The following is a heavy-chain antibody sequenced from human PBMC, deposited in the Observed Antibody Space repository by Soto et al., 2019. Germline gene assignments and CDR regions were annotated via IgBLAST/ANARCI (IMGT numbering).Heavy chain of an antibody. Sequence: GGSLRLSCAASGFTFSSYAMSWVRQAPEKWLEWVAAISGSGGSAYYADPVEGRFTISRDNSKNTLYLQMNSLRAEDTAVYYCAKDYLRFLEWLPPVYYYYGMDVWGLGTTVTVSS. V-gene: IGHV3-23*01. D-gene: IGHD3-3*01. CDR2: ISGSGGSA. CDR1: GFTFSSYA. CDR3: AKDYLRFLEWLPPVYYYYGMDV. J-gene: IGHJ6*02.